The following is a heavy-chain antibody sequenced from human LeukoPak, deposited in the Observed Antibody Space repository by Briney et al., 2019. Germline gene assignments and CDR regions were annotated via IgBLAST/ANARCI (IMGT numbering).Heavy chain of an antibody. CDR3: VGDLIAAAGHYYFEY. V-gene: IGHV4-61*09. CDR2: IYTSGST. J-gene: IGHJ4*02. Sequence: SQTLSLTCTVSGGSINSGTYYWSWIRQPAGKGLEWIGHIYTSGSTNYNPSLKSRVTISVDTSKNQFSLNLSSVTAADTAVYYCVGDLIAAAGHYYFEYWGQGTLVTVSS. CDR1: GGSINSGTYY. D-gene: IGHD6-13*01.